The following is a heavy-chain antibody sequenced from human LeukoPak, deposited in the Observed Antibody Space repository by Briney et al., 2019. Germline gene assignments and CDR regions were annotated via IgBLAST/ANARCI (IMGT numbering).Heavy chain of an antibody. D-gene: IGHD6-19*01. J-gene: IGHJ4*02. CDR2: ISFDGSNK. Sequence: GGSLRLSCAASGFTFSSYGMYWVRKAPGKGLEWVAVISFDGSNKYYADSVRGRFTVSRDNSKDTLYLQMNSLRAEDTAVYYCAKDEIGAVAGLLDYWGQGILVTVSS. CDR3: AKDEIGAVAGLLDY. CDR1: GFTFSSYG. V-gene: IGHV3-30*18.